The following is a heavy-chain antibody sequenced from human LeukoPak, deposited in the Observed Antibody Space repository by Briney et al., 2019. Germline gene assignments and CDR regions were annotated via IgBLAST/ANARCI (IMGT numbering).Heavy chain of an antibody. Sequence: GGSLRLSCAASGFTVSSYCMHWVRQAPGKGLEWVAFIRYDGSNKYYADSVKGRFTISRDNSKNTLYLQMNSLTAEDTAVYYCAKDQSYDFWSGSDYWGQGPLVTVS. J-gene: IGHJ4*02. CDR3: AKDQSYDFWSGSDY. CDR2: IRYDGSNK. CDR1: GFTVSSYC. V-gene: IGHV3-30*02. D-gene: IGHD3-3*01.